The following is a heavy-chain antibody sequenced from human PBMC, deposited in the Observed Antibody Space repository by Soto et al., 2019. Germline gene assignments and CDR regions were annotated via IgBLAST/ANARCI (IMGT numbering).Heavy chain of an antibody. J-gene: IGHJ5*02. CDR2: INTVNGNT. Sequence: ASVKVSCKASGYTFITYVIHWVRQAPGQRLQWMGWINTVNGNTKYSQNFQGRVTFSKDPSANTASMELSSLRSEDTAVYYCARDKDRSGRYNWFDPWGQGTLVTVSS. CDR3: ARDKDRSGRYNWFDP. V-gene: IGHV1-3*04. CDR1: GYTFITYV. D-gene: IGHD3-22*01.